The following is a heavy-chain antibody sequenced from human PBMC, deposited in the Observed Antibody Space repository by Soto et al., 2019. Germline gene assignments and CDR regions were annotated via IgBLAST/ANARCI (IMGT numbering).Heavy chain of an antibody. V-gene: IGHV3-23*01. CDR1: GFSFSDYA. Sequence: EVQLLESGGGLVQPGGSLRLSCKASGFSFSDYAMTWVRQAPGKGLEWVSVISGSGDNTFYAASVKGRFAISRDKSKNVLYLQMNSLSAYDAAVYFCAKGRAITVYGVDILFDYWGLGTLVTVSS. J-gene: IGHJ4*01. D-gene: IGHD3-3*01. CDR3: AKGRAITVYGVDILFDY. CDR2: ISGSGDNT.